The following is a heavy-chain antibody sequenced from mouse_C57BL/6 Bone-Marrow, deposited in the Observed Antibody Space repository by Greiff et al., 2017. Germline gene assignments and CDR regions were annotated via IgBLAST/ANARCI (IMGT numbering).Heavy chain of an antibody. V-gene: IGHV1-4*01. CDR2: INPSSGYT. CDR1: GYTFTSYT. CDR3: ARKAAWFAY. J-gene: IGHJ3*01. Sequence: QVQLQQSGAELARPGASVKMSCKASGYTFTSYTMHWVKQRPGQGLAWIGYINPSSGYTKYNQKFKDKATLTADKSSSTAYMQLSSLTSEDSAVYYCARKAAWFAYWGQATLVTGSA.